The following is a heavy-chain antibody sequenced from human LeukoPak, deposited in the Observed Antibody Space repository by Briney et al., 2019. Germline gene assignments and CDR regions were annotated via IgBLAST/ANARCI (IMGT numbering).Heavy chain of an antibody. CDR2: IYYSGST. CDR1: GGSISSYY. V-gene: IGHV4-59*06. CDR3: ARERRVLTGYYDYYYGMDV. J-gene: IGHJ6*02. Sequence: SETLSLTCTVSGGSISSYYWSWIRQHPGKGLEWIGYIYYSGSTYYNPSLKSRVTISVDTSKNQFSLKLSSVTAADTAVYYCARERRVLTGYYDYYYGMDVWGQGTTVTVSS. D-gene: IGHD3-9*01.